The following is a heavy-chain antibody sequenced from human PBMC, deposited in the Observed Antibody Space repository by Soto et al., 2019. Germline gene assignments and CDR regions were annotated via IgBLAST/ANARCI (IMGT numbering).Heavy chain of an antibody. Sequence: QVHLQQWGAGLLKPSETLSLTCAVYGGSVNGYYWNWIRQPPGKGLEWIGKINHTGGTHYNPSLKSRVTMSVDTAKNQFSLRLSSATAADTAIYYCATRRPVFGLLIPPFDPCGQGTQVTVSS. CDR2: INHTGGT. J-gene: IGHJ5*02. V-gene: IGHV4-34*02. CDR1: GGSVNGYY. CDR3: ATRRPVFGLLIPPFDP. D-gene: IGHD3-3*01.